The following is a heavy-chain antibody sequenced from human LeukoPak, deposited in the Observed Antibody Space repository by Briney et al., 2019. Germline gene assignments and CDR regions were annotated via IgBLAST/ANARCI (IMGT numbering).Heavy chain of an antibody. CDR3: ARGTYSSGWYGGNWFDP. CDR1: GYTFTSYD. CDR2: MNPNSGNT. J-gene: IGHJ5*02. V-gene: IGHV1-8*02. Sequence: ASVKVSCKASGYTFTSYDINWVRQATGQGLEWMGWMNPNSGNTGYAQKFQGRVTMTRNTSISTAYMELSSLRSEDTAVYYCARGTYSSGWYGGNWFDPWGQGTLVTVSS. D-gene: IGHD6-19*01.